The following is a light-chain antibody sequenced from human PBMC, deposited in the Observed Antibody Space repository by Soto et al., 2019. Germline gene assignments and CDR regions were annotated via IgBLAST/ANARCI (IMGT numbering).Light chain of an antibody. Sequence: DIQMTQSPSSLSASVGDRVTITCRASQSISSYLNWYQQKPGKAPKLLIYAASSLQSGVPSRFSGSGSGTDFTLTISSLQPEDFATYSCQKSYSNTWTFGQGNKVEIK. V-gene: IGKV1-39*01. J-gene: IGKJ1*01. CDR2: AAS. CDR1: QSISSY. CDR3: QKSYSNTWT.